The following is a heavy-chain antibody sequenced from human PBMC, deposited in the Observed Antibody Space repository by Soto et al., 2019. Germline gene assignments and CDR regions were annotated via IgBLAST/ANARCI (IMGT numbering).Heavy chain of an antibody. D-gene: IGHD6-6*01. Sequence: GGSLRLSCASSGFTFDDYTMHWVRQAPGKGLEWVSLISWDGGSTYYADSVKGRFTISRDNSKNSLYLQMNSLRTEDTALYYCAKSAAARLVTYYYYGMDVWGQGTTVTV. J-gene: IGHJ6*02. CDR1: GFTFDDYT. CDR2: ISWDGGST. CDR3: AKSAAARLVTYYYYGMDV. V-gene: IGHV3-43*01.